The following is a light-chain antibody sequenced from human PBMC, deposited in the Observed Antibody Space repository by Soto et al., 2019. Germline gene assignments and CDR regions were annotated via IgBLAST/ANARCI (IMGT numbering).Light chain of an antibody. Sequence: DIQLTQSPSFLFASVGYGFTVTCRASQDIRSFLAWYQQKPGKAPKLLISAASTLQSGVPSRFSGSGSGTEFTLTISSLQHEDFAIYYCQHLNHYPYTFGQGTKVDIK. J-gene: IGKJ2*01. V-gene: IGKV1-9*01. CDR3: QHLNHYPYT. CDR1: QDIRSF. CDR2: AAS.